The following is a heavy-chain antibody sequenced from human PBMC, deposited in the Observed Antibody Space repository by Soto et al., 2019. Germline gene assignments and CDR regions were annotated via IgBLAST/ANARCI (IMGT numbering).Heavy chain of an antibody. D-gene: IGHD5-12*01. V-gene: IGHV4-30-4*01. CDR2: IYYSGST. CDR1: VGSISSGDYY. CDR3: ARALGGYDNQWGYYFEY. Sequence: SETLSLTCTFSVGSISSGDYYWSWIRQPPWKGLEWIGYIYYSGSTYYNPSLKSRVTISVDTSKNQFSLKLSSVTAADTAVYYCARALGGYDNQWGYYFEYLGQGTLLTVS. J-gene: IGHJ4*02.